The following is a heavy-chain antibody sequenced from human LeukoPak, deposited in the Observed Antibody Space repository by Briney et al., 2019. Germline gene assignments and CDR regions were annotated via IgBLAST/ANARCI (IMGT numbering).Heavy chain of an antibody. CDR1: GFTFSSYW. D-gene: IGHD3-9*01. V-gene: IGHV3-74*01. CDR3: AKGDNDILTDYYNSFDY. J-gene: IGHJ4*02. CDR2: INSDGSST. Sequence: GGSLRLSCAASGFTFSSYWMHWVRQAPGKGLVWVSRINSDGSSTSYADSVKGRFTISRDNAKNTLYLQVNSLRAEDTAIYYCAKGDNDILTDYYNSFDYWGQGTLVTVSS.